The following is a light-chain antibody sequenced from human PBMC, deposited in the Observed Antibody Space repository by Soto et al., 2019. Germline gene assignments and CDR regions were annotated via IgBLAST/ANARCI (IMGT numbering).Light chain of an antibody. Sequence: QSALTQPASVSGSPGQSITLSCTGTSSDVGGYNYVSWYQQHPGKAPKLMIYEVSNRPSGVSNRFSGSKSGNTASLTISGLQAEDEADYDCSSYTSSSTVVFGGGTKLTVL. CDR3: SSYTSSSTVV. J-gene: IGLJ2*01. CDR2: EVS. CDR1: SSDVGGYNY. V-gene: IGLV2-14*01.